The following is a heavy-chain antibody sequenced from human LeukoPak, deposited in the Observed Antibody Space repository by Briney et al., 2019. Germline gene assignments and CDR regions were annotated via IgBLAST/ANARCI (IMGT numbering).Heavy chain of an antibody. CDR2: IIPVLNIT. CDR3: ARDQGLTAPPPYGLDV. CDR1: GGTFSSSA. V-gene: IGHV1-69*04. Sequence: SVKVSCKTSGGTFSSSAITWVRQAPGQGLEWMGRIIPVLNITSYAQKFQGRVTITADTSTSTVYMELSSLRSEGTAVYYCARDQGLTAPPPYGLDVWGQGTTVIVSS. J-gene: IGHJ6*02. D-gene: IGHD4/OR15-4a*01.